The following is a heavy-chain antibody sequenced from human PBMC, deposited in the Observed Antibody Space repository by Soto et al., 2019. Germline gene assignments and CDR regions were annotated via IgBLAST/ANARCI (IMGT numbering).Heavy chain of an antibody. Sequence: QVQLMQSGAEVKKPGASVKVSCKASGDTFTDYYIHWVRQAPGQGLEWMGTVNPSGGHTTYAQHFLGRVNLTRDTSTSTLYMELTSLTSDDTAIYYWARGGNVVVVTAPLDYWGQGTLVTVSS. V-gene: IGHV1-46*01. D-gene: IGHD2-21*02. CDR3: ARGGNVVVVTAPLDY. CDR2: VNPSGGHT. CDR1: GDTFTDYY. J-gene: IGHJ4*02.